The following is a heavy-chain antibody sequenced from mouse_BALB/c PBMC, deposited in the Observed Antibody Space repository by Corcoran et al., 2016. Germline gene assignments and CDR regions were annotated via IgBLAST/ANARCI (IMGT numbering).Heavy chain of an antibody. CDR1: GYTFTSYV. V-gene: IGHV1S136*01. D-gene: IGHD2-4*01. J-gene: IGHJ3*01. CDR2: INPYNDGT. Sequence: EVQLQQSGPELVKPGASVKMSCKASGYTFTSYVMHWVKQKPGLGLEWIGYINPYNDGTKYNEKFKGKATLTSDKSSSTAYMELSSLTSEDSAVYYCAREGLRRSAWFAYWGQGTLVTVSA. CDR3: AREGLRRSAWFAY.